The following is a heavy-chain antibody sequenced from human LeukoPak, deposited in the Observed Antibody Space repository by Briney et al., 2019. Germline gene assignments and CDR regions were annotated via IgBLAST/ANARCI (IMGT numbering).Heavy chain of an antibody. Sequence: GGSLRLSCAASGFTFTIYSMNWVRQAPGKGLEWVSYISSSGRTKYYADSVKGRFTISRDNAKNSLYLQMNSLRAEDTAVYYCARGKWEPLDYWGQGTLVTVSS. CDR3: ARGKWEPLDY. CDR1: GFTFTIYS. D-gene: IGHD1-26*01. V-gene: IGHV3-48*04. J-gene: IGHJ4*02. CDR2: ISSSGRTK.